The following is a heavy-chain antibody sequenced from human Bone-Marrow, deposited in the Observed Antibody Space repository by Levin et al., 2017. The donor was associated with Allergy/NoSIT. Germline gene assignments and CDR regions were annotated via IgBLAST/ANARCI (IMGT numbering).Heavy chain of an antibody. J-gene: IGHJ3*02. V-gene: IGHV3-30-3*01. CDR2: ISYDGSKK. D-gene: IGHD2-15*01. CDR1: GFTFSSYA. CDR3: VRGGYCSGGSCYLGAFDI. Sequence: PGESLKISCAASGFTFSSYAMHWVRQAPGKGLEWVTVISYDGSKKYDADSVKGRFTISRDNSKNTLYVQMNSLRAEDTAIYYCVRGGYCSGGSCYLGAFDIWGRGTMVTVSA.